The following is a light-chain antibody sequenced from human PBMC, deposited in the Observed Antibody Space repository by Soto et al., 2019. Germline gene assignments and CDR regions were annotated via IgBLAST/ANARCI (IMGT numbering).Light chain of an antibody. CDR3: QQSLGNPRT. V-gene: IGKV1-39*01. J-gene: IGKJ4*01. Sequence: DIQMTQSPSSLSASVGDSVTITCRASQKINNFLNWYQQKPGKAPKLLIFLASTLESGVPSGFGGSGSGTDFTLSISSLQPEDSATYYCQQSLGNPRTFGGGTKVEIQ. CDR2: LAS. CDR1: QKINNF.